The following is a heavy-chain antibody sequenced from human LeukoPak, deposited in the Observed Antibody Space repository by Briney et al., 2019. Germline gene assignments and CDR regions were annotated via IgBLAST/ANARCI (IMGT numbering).Heavy chain of an antibody. CDR1: GFTFSDYY. J-gene: IGHJ5*02. V-gene: IGHV3-11*01. Sequence: GGSLRLSCAASGFTFSDYYMSWIRQAPGKGLEWVSYISSSGSTIYYADSVKGRFTISRDNAKNSLYLQMNSLRTEDTALYYCAKGQQDGDWFDPWGQGTLVTVSS. D-gene: IGHD6-13*01. CDR3: AKGQQDGDWFDP. CDR2: ISSSGSTI.